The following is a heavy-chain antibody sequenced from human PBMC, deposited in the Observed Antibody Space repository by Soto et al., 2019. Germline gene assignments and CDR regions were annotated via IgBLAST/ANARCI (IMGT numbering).Heavy chain of an antibody. D-gene: IGHD2-15*01. CDR2: ISAYNGNT. V-gene: IGHV1-18*01. CDR3: ARDSERVFSGGSCSTGAD. CDR1: GYTFTSYG. Sequence: ASVKVSCKASGYTFTSYGISWVRQAPGQGLEWMGWISAYNGNTNYAQKLQGRVTMTTDTSTSTAYMELRSLRSDDTAAYYCARDSERVFSGGSCSTGADRVQGTLVTVSS. J-gene: IGHJ4*02.